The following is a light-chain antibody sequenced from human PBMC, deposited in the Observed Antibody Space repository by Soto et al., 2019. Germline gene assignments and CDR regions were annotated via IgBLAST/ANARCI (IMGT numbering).Light chain of an antibody. J-gene: IGLJ1*01. CDR2: DVS. Sequence: QSVLTQPASVSGSPGQSITISCTGTSSDVGGYNYVSWYQQHPGKAPKLMIYDVSNRPSGVSNRFSGSKSGNTASLTSSGPQAEDEADYYCSSYTSSSTNVFETGTKVTAL. CDR1: SSDVGGYNY. CDR3: SSYTSSSTNV. V-gene: IGLV2-14*01.